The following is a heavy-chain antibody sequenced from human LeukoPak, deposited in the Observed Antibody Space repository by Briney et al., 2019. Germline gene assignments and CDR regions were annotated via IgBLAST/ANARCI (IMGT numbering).Heavy chain of an antibody. V-gene: IGHV3-30*02. D-gene: IGHD2-2*01. Sequence: GGSLRLSCAASGFTFSSYGMHWVRQAPGEGLEWVAFIRYDGSNKYYADSVKGRFTISRDNSKNTLYLQMNSLRAEDTAVYYCAKDGIVVPAANYYYYMDVWGKGTTVTVSS. CDR2: IRYDGSNK. CDR3: AKDGIVVPAANYYYYMDV. CDR1: GFTFSSYG. J-gene: IGHJ6*03.